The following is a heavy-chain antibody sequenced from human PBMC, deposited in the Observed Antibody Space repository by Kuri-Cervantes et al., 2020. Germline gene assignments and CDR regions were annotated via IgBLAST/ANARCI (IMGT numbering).Heavy chain of an antibody. V-gene: IGHV3-23*01. CDR1: GFTFSSYA. J-gene: IGHJ6*02. CDR2: ISGSGGST. Sequence: GESLKISCAASGFTFSSYAMSWVRQAPGKGLEWVSAISGSGGSTYYADSVKGRFTISRDNFKNTLYLQMNSLRAEDTAVYYCARDRGCTNGVCQLSRGGFYYYGMDVWGQGTTVTVSS. CDR3: ARDRGCTNGVCQLSRGGFYYYGMDV. D-gene: IGHD2-8*01.